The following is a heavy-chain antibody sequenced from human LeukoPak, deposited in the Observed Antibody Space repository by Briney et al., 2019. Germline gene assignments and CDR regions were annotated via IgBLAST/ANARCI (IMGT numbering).Heavy chain of an antibody. CDR3: TKARAGNFDY. D-gene: IGHD6-25*01. V-gene: IGHV3-23*01. CDR2: ISNNGGYT. CDR1: GFTFSSYA. J-gene: IGHJ4*02. Sequence: GGSLRLSCAASGFTFSSYAMHWVRQAPGKGLEWVSAISNNGGYTYYADSVQGRFTISRDNSKSTLCLQMNSLRTEDTAVYYCTKARAGNFDYWGQGTLVTVSS.